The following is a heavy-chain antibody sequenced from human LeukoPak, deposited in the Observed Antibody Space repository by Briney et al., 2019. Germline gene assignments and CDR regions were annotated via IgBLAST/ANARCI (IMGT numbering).Heavy chain of an antibody. D-gene: IGHD2-8*02. CDR3: AKEGDIVLVGGYLQH. J-gene: IGHJ1*01. CDR1: GFMFSRYT. V-gene: IGHV3-48*01. CDR2: ISSGGNTI. Sequence: GGSLRLSCAASGFMFSRYTMNWVRQAPGKGLEWISYISSGGNTIYYADSVKGRFNVSRDNAKSSLYLQMSSLTAEDTAVYYCAKEGDIVLVGGYLQHWGQGTPVTVSS.